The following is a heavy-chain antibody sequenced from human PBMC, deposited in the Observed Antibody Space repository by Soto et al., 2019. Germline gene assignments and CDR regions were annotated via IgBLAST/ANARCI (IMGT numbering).Heavy chain of an antibody. CDR1: GFTFSTFS. J-gene: IGHJ4*02. Sequence: VQLLESGGGLVQPGGSLRLSCEGSGFTFSTFSMSWVRQSPGKGLEWVSAITGSGADTHYADSVKGRFTLSSGNSKSTLYSQMDRRGVDDTSIYFCAKDPAVNGVYAGLLDFRGQGTLVTVSS. CDR2: ITGSGADT. V-gene: IGHV3-23*01. CDR3: AKDPAVNGVYAGLLDF. D-gene: IGHD4-17*01.